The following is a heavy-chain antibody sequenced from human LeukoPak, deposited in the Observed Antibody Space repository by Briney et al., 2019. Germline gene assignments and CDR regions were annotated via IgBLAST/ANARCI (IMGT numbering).Heavy chain of an antibody. CDR3: ARESDTYYYGSGSFRLDY. D-gene: IGHD3-10*01. Sequence: SETLSLTCTVSGGSVSSGSYYWSWIRQPPGKGLEWIGYIYYSGSTNYNPSLKSRVTISVDTSKNQFSLKLSSVTAADTAVHYCARESDTYYYGSGSFRLDYWGQGTLVTVSS. V-gene: IGHV4-61*01. CDR2: IYYSGST. J-gene: IGHJ4*02. CDR1: GGSVSSGSYY.